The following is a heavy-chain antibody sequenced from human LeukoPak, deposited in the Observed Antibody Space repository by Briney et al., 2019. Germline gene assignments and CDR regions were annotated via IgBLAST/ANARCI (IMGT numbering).Heavy chain of an antibody. Sequence: PSETLSLTCIVSGGSINSHYWSWIRQPPGKGLEWIGYIYHSGSTYYNPSLKSRVTISVDRSKNQFSLKLSSVTAADTAVYYCARDQRNDFWSGYYPDYYYYYYMDVWGKGTTVTVSS. J-gene: IGHJ6*03. CDR3: ARDQRNDFWSGYYPDYYYYYYMDV. D-gene: IGHD3-3*01. CDR1: GGSINSHY. CDR2: IYHSGST. V-gene: IGHV4-59*11.